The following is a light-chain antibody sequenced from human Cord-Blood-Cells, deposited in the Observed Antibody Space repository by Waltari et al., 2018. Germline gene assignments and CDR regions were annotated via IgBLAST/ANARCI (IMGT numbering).Light chain of an antibody. J-gene: IGLJ3*02. CDR3: SSYTSSSTLV. CDR2: DVS. CDR1: SRDVGGYNY. V-gene: IGLV2-14*03. Sequence: QSALTQPASVSGSPGQSLTISCTGTSRDVGGYNYVSWDQQHPGKAPKLMIYDVSNRPSGVSNRFSGSKSGNTASLTISGLQAEDEADYYCSSYTSSSTLVFGGGTKLTVL.